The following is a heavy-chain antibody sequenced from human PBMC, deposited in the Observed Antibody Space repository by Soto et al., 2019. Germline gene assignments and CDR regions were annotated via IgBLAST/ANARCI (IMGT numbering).Heavy chain of an antibody. D-gene: IGHD3-9*01. CDR2: IYWDDDK. V-gene: IGHV2-5*02. CDR3: ARTLPSLTGYYTFDS. CDR1: GFSLSTTGLG. Sequence: QITLRESGPTLVKPTQTLTLTCTFSGFSLSTTGLGVGWIRQPPGRALECLAIIYWDDDKRYMSSLKSRLTITKDTSKNQVVLTMTNIDPVDTATYYCARTLPSLTGYYTFDSWGQGTLVTVSS. J-gene: IGHJ4*02.